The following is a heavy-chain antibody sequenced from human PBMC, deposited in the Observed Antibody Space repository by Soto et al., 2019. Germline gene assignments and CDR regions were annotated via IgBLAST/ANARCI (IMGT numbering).Heavy chain of an antibody. CDR1: GGTFSSYT. CDR2: IIPILGIA. Sequence: SVKVSCKASGGTFSSYTISWVRQAPGQGLEWMGRIIPILGIANYAQKFQGRVTITADKSTSTAYMELSSLRSEDTAVYYCARGRCGGDCYFDYWGQGTLVTVSS. CDR3: ARGRCGGDCYFDY. J-gene: IGHJ4*02. V-gene: IGHV1-69*02. D-gene: IGHD2-21*02.